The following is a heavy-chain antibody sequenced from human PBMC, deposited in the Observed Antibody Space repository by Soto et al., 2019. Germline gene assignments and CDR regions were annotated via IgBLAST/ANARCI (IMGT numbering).Heavy chain of an antibody. CDR2: IYYSGST. Sequence: SETLSLTCTVSGGSIRSYYWSWIRQPPAKGLEWIGYIYYSGSTNYNPSLKSRVTISVDTSKNQFSLRLSAVTAADTAVYYCARASQMVINPYYYPMDVWGQGTTVTVSS. CDR1: GGSIRSYY. CDR3: ARASQMVINPYYYPMDV. V-gene: IGHV4-59*01. J-gene: IGHJ6*02. D-gene: IGHD3-22*01.